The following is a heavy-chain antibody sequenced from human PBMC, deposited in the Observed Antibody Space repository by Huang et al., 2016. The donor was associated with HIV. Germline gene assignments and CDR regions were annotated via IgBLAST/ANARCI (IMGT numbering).Heavy chain of an antibody. V-gene: IGHV3-30*02. D-gene: IGHD3-10*01. CDR3: AKDSSRVSNWYGEENYYMDV. CDR2: IRVDGSNK. J-gene: IGHJ6*03. Sequence: QVQLVESGGGVVQPGGSLRLSCAASGFTFRTYGIHWVRQVPGKGLEWVAFIRVDGSNKDYADSVKGRFTISRDNSKNTLYMQMNSLRAEDTAVYYCAKDSSRVSNWYGEENYYMDVWGNGTTVTVSS. CDR1: GFTFRTYG.